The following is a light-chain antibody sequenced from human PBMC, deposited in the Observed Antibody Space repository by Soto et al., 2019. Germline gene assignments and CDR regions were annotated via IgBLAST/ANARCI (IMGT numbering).Light chain of an antibody. Sequence: EVVLTQSPGTLSLSPGERATLSCRASQSVSSNYFSWYQQQPGQSPRLLIYSTSSRATGLPDRFSGSGSGTFFTLTISRLEHEVFAVYYCQHYGRSPNTFGQGTKLEI. CDR1: QSVSSNY. J-gene: IGKJ2*01. CDR3: QHYGRSPNT. CDR2: STS. V-gene: IGKV3-20*01.